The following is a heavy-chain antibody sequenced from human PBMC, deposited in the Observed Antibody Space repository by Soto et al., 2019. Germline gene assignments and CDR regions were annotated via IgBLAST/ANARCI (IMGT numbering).Heavy chain of an antibody. V-gene: IGHV3-30-3*01. D-gene: IGHD1-1*01. Sequence: GGALKLSCVASGFTFDTYDIHWVRQAPGKGLQWVALISYEGSNTYYADSVRGRFTISRDNSKNTLYLQMNTLRPEDTGVYYCARVTPGNNLYYFSGLDFWGQGTSVTVSS. CDR1: GFTFDTYD. CDR3: ARVTPGNNLYYFSGLDF. CDR2: ISYEGSNT. J-gene: IGHJ6*02.